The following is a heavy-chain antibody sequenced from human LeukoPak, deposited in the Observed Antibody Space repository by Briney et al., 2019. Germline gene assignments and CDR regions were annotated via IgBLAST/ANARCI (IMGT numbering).Heavy chain of an antibody. CDR1: GFTFSSYS. D-gene: IGHD3-10*01. Sequence: GGSLRLSCAASGFTFSSYSMNWVRQAPGKGLEWVSYISSSSSTIYYADSVKGRFTISRDNAKDSLYLQMNSLRGEDTAVYYCARAPGSSDCSWSPYYFDYWGQGTLVTVSS. CDR3: ARAPGSSDCSWSPYYFDY. J-gene: IGHJ4*02. CDR2: ISSSSSTI. V-gene: IGHV3-48*04.